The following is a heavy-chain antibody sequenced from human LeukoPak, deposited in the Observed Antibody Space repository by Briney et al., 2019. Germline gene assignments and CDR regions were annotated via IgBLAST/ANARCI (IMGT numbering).Heavy chain of an antibody. CDR1: GYTFTSYG. Sequence: ASVKVSCKASGYTFTSYGISSVRQAPGQGLEWMGWISAYNGNTNYAQKLQGRVTMTTDTSTSTAYMELRSLRSDDTAVYYCARVDYGDYGEPSHLDYWGQGTLVTVSS. CDR3: ARVDYGDYGEPSHLDY. D-gene: IGHD4-17*01. CDR2: ISAYNGNT. V-gene: IGHV1-18*01. J-gene: IGHJ4*02.